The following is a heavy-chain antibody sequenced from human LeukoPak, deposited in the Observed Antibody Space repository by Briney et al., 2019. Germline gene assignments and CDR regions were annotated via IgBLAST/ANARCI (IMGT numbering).Heavy chain of an antibody. CDR2: IKEDGSEK. CDR3: ARDRRWFGESSFDY. CDR1: RFTFSDYY. V-gene: IGHV3-7*01. D-gene: IGHD3-10*01. J-gene: IGHJ4*02. Sequence: GGSLRLSCAASRFTFSDYYMTWVRQAPGRGLEWVANIKEDGSEKNYVDSVKGRFTISRDNAKNTLDLQMSSLRAEDTAVYYCARDRRWFGESSFDYWGQGTLVTVSS.